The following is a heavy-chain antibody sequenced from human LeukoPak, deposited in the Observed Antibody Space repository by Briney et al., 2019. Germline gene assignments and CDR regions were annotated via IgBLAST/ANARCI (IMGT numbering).Heavy chain of an antibody. J-gene: IGHJ4*02. V-gene: IGHV1-2*02. D-gene: IGHD3-9*01. CDR2: INPNSGGT. CDR1: GYTFTGYY. CDR3: AREGIDYDILTGPDY. Sequence: ASVKVSCKASGYTFTGYYMHWVRQAPEQGLEWMGWINPNSGGTNYAQKFQGRVTMTRDTSISTAYMELSRLRSDDTAVYYCAREGIDYDILTGPDYWGQGTLVTVSS.